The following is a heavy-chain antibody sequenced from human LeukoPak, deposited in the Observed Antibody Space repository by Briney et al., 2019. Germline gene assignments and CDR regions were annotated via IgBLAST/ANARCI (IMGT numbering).Heavy chain of an antibody. D-gene: IGHD3-10*01. CDR2: IYYSGST. Sequence: SETLSLTCTVSGGSISSSSYYWGWIRQPPGKGLEWIGSIYYSGSTYYNPSLKSRVTISVDTSKNQFSLKLSSVTAADTAVYYCARHESPDGFGELSSWFDPWGQGTLVTVSS. V-gene: IGHV4-39*01. CDR1: GGSISSSSYY. J-gene: IGHJ5*02. CDR3: ARHESPDGFGELSSWFDP.